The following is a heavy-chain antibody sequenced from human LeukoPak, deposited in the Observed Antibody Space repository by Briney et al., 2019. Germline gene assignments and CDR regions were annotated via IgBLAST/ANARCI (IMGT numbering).Heavy chain of an antibody. D-gene: IGHD5-18*01. CDR3: ARDERLKGYGFDY. Sequence: PGGSLRLSCAASGFTFSNYWMTWVRQAPGKGLEWVSVIYSGDSTYYADSVKGRFTISRDNSKNTLYLQMNSLRAEDTAVYYCARDERLKGYGFDYWGQGTLVTVSS. CDR2: IYSGDST. CDR1: GFTFSNYW. J-gene: IGHJ4*02. V-gene: IGHV3-66*01.